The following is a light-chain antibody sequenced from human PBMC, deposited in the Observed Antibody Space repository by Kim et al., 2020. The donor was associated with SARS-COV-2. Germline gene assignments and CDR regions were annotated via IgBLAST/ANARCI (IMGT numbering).Light chain of an antibody. CDR2: RNS. V-gene: IGLV1-47*01. Sequence: GRGATTSDAGSGPNTGRDYAYRSQKLPGAGPKVLIYRNSQRPSGVPDRFSGSKSDTSASLAISGLRSEDGGDYYCASWDGSLSGLVFGGGTQLTVL. CDR3: ASWDGSLSGLV. J-gene: IGLJ2*01. CDR1: GPNTGRDY.